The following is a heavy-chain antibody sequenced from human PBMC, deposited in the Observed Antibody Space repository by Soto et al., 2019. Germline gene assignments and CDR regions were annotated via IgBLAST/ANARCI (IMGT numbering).Heavy chain of an antibody. CDR2: INPNSGGT. CDR3: ARDTLGSSRTVVAYGMDV. CDR1: GYTFTGYY. J-gene: IGHJ6*02. D-gene: IGHD2-15*01. Sequence: ASVKVSCKASGYTFTGYYMHWVRQAPGQRLEWMGWINPNSGGTNYAQKFQGWVTMTRDTSISTAYMELSRLRSDDTAVYYCARDTLGSSRTVVAYGMDVWGQGTTVTVSS. V-gene: IGHV1-2*04.